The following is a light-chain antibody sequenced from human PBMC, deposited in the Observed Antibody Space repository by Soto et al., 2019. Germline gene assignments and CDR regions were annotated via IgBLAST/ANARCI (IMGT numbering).Light chain of an antibody. Sequence: QSVLTQPASVSGSPGQSITISCTGTSSDVGGHNSVSWYRQDPGKAPKLMIYDVSNRPSGVSDRFSGSKSGNTASLTISGLQIEDEADYYCSSFPSSVTYAFGTGTKVTVL. V-gene: IGLV2-14*01. CDR2: DVS. CDR1: SSDVGGHNS. J-gene: IGLJ1*01. CDR3: SSFPSSVTYA.